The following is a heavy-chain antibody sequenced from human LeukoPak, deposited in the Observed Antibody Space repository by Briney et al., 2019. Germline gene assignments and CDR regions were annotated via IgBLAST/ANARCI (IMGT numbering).Heavy chain of an antibody. J-gene: IGHJ4*02. Sequence: ASVKVSCKASGYTFTSYGISWVRQAPGQGLEWMGWISAYNGNTNYAQKLQGRVTMTTDTSTSTAYMELRSLRSDDTAVYYCARDSLWFGELLHIDYWGQGTLVTVSS. V-gene: IGHV1-18*01. CDR2: ISAYNGNT. CDR3: ARDSLWFGELLHIDY. CDR1: GYTFTSYG. D-gene: IGHD3-10*01.